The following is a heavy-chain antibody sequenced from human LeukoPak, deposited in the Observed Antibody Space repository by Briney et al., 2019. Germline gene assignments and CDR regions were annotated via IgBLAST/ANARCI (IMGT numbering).Heavy chain of an antibody. CDR3: ARVATGAFDY. J-gene: IGHJ4*02. V-gene: IGHV4-31*03. Sequence: PSQTLSLTCTVSGGSISSGGYYWSWIRQHPGKGLEWIGYIYYSGSTYYNPSLKSRVTISVDMSKSQFSLKLSSVTAADTAVYYCARVATGAFDYWGQGTLVTVSS. D-gene: IGHD1-14*01. CDR1: GGSISSGGYY. CDR2: IYYSGST.